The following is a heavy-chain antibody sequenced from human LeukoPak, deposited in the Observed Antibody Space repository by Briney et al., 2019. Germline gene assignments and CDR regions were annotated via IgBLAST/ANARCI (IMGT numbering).Heavy chain of an antibody. J-gene: IGHJ5*01. Sequence: GGSLRLSCAASGFTFSSYDMHWVRHATGNGLEWLSAIGSAGDPYYPGSVKGRFTISRENAKNSLYLKMNSLRAGDTAVYYCARGDLLTGYPDSWGQGTLVTVSS. V-gene: IGHV3-13*05. CDR1: GFTFSSYD. D-gene: IGHD3-9*01. CDR3: ARGDLLTGYPDS. CDR2: IGSAGDP.